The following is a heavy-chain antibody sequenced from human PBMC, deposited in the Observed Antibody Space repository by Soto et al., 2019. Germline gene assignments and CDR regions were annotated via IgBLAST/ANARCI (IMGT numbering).Heavy chain of an antibody. D-gene: IGHD2-15*01. Sequence: GGSPRLSCAASGFTFSSYAMSWVRQAPGKGLEWVSAISGSGGSTYYADSVKGRFTISRDNSKNTLYLQMNSLRAEDTAVYYWAKHIVVVVAAIGYWGQGTLVTVSS. CDR1: GFTFSSYA. CDR3: AKHIVVVVAAIGY. J-gene: IGHJ4*02. V-gene: IGHV3-23*01. CDR2: ISGSGGST.